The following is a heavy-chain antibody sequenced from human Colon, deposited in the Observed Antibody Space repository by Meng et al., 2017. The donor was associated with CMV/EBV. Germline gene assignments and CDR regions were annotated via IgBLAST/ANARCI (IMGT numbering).Heavy chain of an antibody. CDR2: INPNNGGT. D-gene: IGHD6-6*01. J-gene: IGHJ4*02. Sequence: ASVKVSCKASGYTLTSYYMHWVRQAPGQGLEWMGWINPNNGGTNYAQKFEGRVTMTRDTSTSTAYMELSSLRSEDTAVYYCARDLRRLKGYSSSSGPAFDYWGQGTLVTVSS. CDR1: GYTLTSYY. CDR3: ARDLRRLKGYSSSSGPAFDY. V-gene: IGHV1-2*02.